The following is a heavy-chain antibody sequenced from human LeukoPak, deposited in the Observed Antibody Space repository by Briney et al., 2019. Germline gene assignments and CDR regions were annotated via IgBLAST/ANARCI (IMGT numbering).Heavy chain of an antibody. D-gene: IGHD6-6*01. CDR1: GFTFDDYA. V-gene: IGHV3-9*01. CDR2: ISWNSGSI. Sequence: GGSLRLSCAASGFTFDDYAMHCVRQAPGKGLEWVSGISWNSGSIGYADSVKGRFIISRDNAKNSLYLQMNSLRAEDPALYYCAKGGEYSSSTYHYYMDVWGKGTTVTVSS. J-gene: IGHJ6*03. CDR3: AKGGEYSSSTYHYYMDV.